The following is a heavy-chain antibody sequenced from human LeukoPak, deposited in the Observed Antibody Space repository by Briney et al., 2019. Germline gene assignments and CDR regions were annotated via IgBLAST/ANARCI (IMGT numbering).Heavy chain of an antibody. D-gene: IGHD3-9*01. CDR3: AKVRHDILTVACFDY. V-gene: IGHV3-23*01. CDR2: ISGSGGST. CDR1: GFTFSSYA. Sequence: GGSLRLSCAASGFTFSSYAVSWVRQAPGKGLEWVSAISGSGGSTYYADSVKGRFTISRDNSKNTLYLQMNSLRAEDTAVYYCAKVRHDILTVACFDYWGQGTLVTVSS. J-gene: IGHJ4*02.